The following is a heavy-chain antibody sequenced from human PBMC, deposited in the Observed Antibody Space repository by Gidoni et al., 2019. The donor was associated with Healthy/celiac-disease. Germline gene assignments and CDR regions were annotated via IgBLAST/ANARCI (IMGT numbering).Heavy chain of an antibody. Sequence: QVQLQQWGAGLLKPSETLSLTCAVYGGSFSGYYWSWIRQPPGKGLEWIGEINHSGSTNYNPSLKSRVTISVDTSKNQFSLKLSSVTAADTAVYYCARGGGNSRDFDYWGQGTLVTVSS. CDR2: INHSGST. CDR1: GGSFSGYY. D-gene: IGHD2-21*02. CDR3: ARGGGNSRDFDY. J-gene: IGHJ4*02. V-gene: IGHV4-34*01.